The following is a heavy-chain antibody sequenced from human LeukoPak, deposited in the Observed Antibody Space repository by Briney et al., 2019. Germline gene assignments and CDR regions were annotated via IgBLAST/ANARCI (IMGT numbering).Heavy chain of an antibody. V-gene: IGHV1-2*04. J-gene: IGHJ5*02. CDR3: ARDLGAVHPGYCSGGSCPGGYNWFDP. D-gene: IGHD2-15*01. Sequence: ASVKVSCKASGYTFTGYYMHWVRQAPGQGLEWMGWINPNSGGTNYAQKFQGWVTMTRDTSISTAYMGLSRLRSDDTAVYYCARDLGAVHPGYCSGGSCPGGYNWFDPWGQGTLVTVSS. CDR1: GYTFTGYY. CDR2: INPNSGGT.